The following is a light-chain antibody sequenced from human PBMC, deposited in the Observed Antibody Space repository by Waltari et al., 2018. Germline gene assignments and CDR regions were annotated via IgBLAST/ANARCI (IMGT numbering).Light chain of an antibody. CDR3: QQYHDWPPWT. J-gene: IGKJ1*01. CDR2: GAS. V-gene: IGKV3-15*01. CDR1: HSITSN. Sequence: EIVMTQPPATLSVSPGVGATPSCRASHSITSNLAWYQQKPGQAPRLLIYGASTRATGIPARFSGGGSGAEYTLTIRSLQSDDVAVYYCQQYHDWPPWTFGQGTRVEIK.